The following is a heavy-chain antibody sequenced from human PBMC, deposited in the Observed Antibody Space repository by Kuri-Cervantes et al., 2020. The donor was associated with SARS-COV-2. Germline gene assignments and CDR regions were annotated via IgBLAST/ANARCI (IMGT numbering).Heavy chain of an antibody. CDR3: ASAYSSGPYYFDY. CDR1: GFTFGTYW. J-gene: IGHJ4*02. D-gene: IGHD6-19*01. Sequence: GESLKISCAASGFTFGTYWMSWVRQAPGKGLEWVSYISSSGSTIYYADSVKGRFTISRDNAKNSLYLQMNSLRAEDTAVYYCASAYSSGPYYFDYWGQGTLVTVSS. V-gene: IGHV3-48*04. CDR2: ISSSGSTI.